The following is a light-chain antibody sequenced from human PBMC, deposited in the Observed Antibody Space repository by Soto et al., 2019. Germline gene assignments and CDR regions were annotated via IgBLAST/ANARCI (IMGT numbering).Light chain of an antibody. CDR2: DAF. J-gene: IGKJ4*01. Sequence: EGGLTKSKATLSLSPGERATLSCRASQSLSSYLSWYQQKPGQAPRLLIYDAFNRATGIPARFSGSGSGTDFTLTISSLEPEDCAVYYCQQRSNWLLTFGGGTKVDIK. CDR1: QSLSSY. CDR3: QQRSNWLLT. V-gene: IGKV3-11*01.